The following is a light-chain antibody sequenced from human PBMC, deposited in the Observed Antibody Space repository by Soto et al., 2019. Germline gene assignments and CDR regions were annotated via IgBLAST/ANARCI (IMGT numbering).Light chain of an antibody. Sequence: EIVMTQSPATLSVSPGDRATFSCRASQPINKNLAWYQQKPGLAPRLLIFDASTRAAVVPARFRGSGSGTEFTLTISSLQSEDSAIYYCHQYNDWPSGAFGQGTKVEI. V-gene: IGKV3-15*01. J-gene: IGKJ1*01. CDR2: DAS. CDR1: QPINKN. CDR3: HQYNDWPSGA.